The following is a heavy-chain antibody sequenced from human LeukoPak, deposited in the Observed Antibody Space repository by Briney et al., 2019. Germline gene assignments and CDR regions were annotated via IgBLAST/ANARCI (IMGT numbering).Heavy chain of an antibody. CDR1: GGSFSGYY. Sequence: SETLSLTCAVYGGSFSGYYWSWIRQPPGKGLEWIGEINHSGSTNYNPSLKSRVTIPVDTSKNQFSLKLSSVTAADTAVYYCARGRGYSGYFDYWGQGTLVTVSS. V-gene: IGHV4-34*01. CDR3: ARGRGYSGYFDY. CDR2: INHSGST. J-gene: IGHJ4*02. D-gene: IGHD5-18*01.